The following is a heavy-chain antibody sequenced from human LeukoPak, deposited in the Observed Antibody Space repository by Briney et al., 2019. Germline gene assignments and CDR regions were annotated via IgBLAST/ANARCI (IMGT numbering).Heavy chain of an antibody. J-gene: IGHJ4*02. V-gene: IGHV4-61*01. D-gene: IGHD2-15*01. Sequence: SETLSLTCTVSGGSVSSGSYYWSWIRQRPGKGLEWIGYIYYSGSTNYNPSLKSRVTISVDTSKNQFSLKLSSVTAADTAVYYCARVRPGVAATFYDYWGQGTLVTVSS. CDR2: IYYSGST. CDR3: ARVRPGVAATFYDY. CDR1: GGSVSSGSYY.